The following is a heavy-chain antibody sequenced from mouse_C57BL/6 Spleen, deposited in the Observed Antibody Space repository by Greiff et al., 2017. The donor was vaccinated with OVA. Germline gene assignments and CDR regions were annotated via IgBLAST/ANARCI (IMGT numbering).Heavy chain of an antibody. D-gene: IGHD2-5*01. Sequence: QVQLQQSGAELVRPGASVKISCKASGYAFSSYWMNWVKQRPGKGLEWIGQIYPGDGDTNYNGKFKGKATLTADKSSSTAYMQLSSLTSEDSAVYFCARSDSNYVFAYWGQGTLVTVSA. CDR3: ARSDSNYVFAY. J-gene: IGHJ3*01. CDR1: GYAFSSYW. CDR2: IYPGDGDT. V-gene: IGHV1-80*01.